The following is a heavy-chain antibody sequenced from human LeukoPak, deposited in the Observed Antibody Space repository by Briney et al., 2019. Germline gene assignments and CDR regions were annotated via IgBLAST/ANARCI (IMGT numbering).Heavy chain of an antibody. D-gene: IGHD3-22*01. CDR3: ARDTRSYDSSGYYFFDF. J-gene: IGHJ4*02. CDR2: INYCGST. CDR1: GASIRRYY. V-gene: IGHV4-59*01. Sequence: PSETLSLTCTVSGASIRRYYWNWLRQPPGKGLEWIGYINYCGSTNSIPSLNSRSTISIDTSKYHFSLKLSSLTAADTAVYFCARDTRSYDSSGYYFFDFWGQGTLVTVSS.